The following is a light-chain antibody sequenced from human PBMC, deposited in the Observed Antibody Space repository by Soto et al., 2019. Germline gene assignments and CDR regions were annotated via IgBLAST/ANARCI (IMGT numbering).Light chain of an antibody. Sequence: EIVMPQSPATLSVSAGEIATLSCRVSQSVSSNLAWYQQKPGQAPRLLIYGASTRATGIPARFSGSGSGTEFTLTISGLQSEDFSVYYCQQYNNWPSTFGQRTKVELK. J-gene: IGKJ1*01. CDR2: GAS. V-gene: IGKV3-15*01. CDR1: QSVSSN. CDR3: QQYNNWPST.